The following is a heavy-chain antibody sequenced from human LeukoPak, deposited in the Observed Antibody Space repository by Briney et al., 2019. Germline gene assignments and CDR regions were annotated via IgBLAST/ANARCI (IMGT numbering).Heavy chain of an antibody. V-gene: IGHV1-24*01. CDR3: ARTSIAARDYYYYYYMDV. Sequence: ASVKVSCKASGYTFTGYYMHWVRQAPGKGLEWMGGFDPEDGETIYAQKFQGRVTMTEDTSTDTAYMELSSLRSEDTAVYYCARTSIAARDYYYYYYMDVWGKGTTVTVSS. D-gene: IGHD6-6*01. J-gene: IGHJ6*03. CDR1: GYTFTGYY. CDR2: FDPEDGET.